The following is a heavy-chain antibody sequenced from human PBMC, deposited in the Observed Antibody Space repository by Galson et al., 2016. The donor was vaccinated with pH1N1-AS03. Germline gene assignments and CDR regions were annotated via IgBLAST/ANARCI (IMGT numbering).Heavy chain of an antibody. CDR1: GGSISNSNYY. Sequence: SETLSLTCTVSGGSISNSNYYWGWIRQPPGKGLEWIGSIYYSGSAYYNPSLKSRVTISIDTSKNQFSLRLSSVTAADTAVYYCARHPYNSSPLYYYFYYMDVWGKGTTVTVSS. CDR2: IYYSGSA. V-gene: IGHV4-39*01. D-gene: IGHD6-13*01. J-gene: IGHJ6*03. CDR3: ARHPYNSSPLYYYFYYMDV.